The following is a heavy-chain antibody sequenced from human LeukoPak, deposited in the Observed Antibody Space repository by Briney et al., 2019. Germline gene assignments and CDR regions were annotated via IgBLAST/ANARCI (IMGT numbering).Heavy chain of an antibody. V-gene: IGHV3-11*06. D-gene: IGHD5-12*01. CDR1: GFTFSDYY. J-gene: IGHJ4*02. Sequence: GGSLRLSCAASGFTFSDYYMSWIRQAPGKGLEWVSYISGSSSYTNYADSVKGRFTISRDNAENSLFLQMNSLRAEDTAVYYCASRRSGYENYWGQGTLVTVSS. CDR3: ASRRSGYENY. CDR2: ISGSSSYT.